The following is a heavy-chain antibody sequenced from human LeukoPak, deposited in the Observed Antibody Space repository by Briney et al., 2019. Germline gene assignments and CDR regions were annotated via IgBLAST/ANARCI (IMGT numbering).Heavy chain of an antibody. V-gene: IGHV3-23*01. CDR1: GFTFTNSA. CDR2: TVGSGPDT. J-gene: IGHJ4*02. CDR3: TKAPEKSCLGAFCYPFDY. D-gene: IGHD2-15*01. Sequence: GGSLRLSCAASGFTFTNSAMSWVRQTPGKGLEWVSATVGSGPDTYHADSVKGRFTVSRDNSRNTLYLQMNNLRAEDTAIYYCTKAPEKSCLGAFCYPFDYWGQGTLVTVS.